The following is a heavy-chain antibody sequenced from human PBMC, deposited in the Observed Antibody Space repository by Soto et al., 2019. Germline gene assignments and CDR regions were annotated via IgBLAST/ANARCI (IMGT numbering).Heavy chain of an antibody. Sequence: QAQLRESGPGLVKPSETLSLTCTFSGDSHYWVWIRQPPGKGLEGIGSVCYSGSTCSRGTTYYNPSLKSRVTVSVQTSENQLSLNLNFVTAADTAVYYCASGTSYDAPTGFYTNYYMALWGRGTTVTVSS. CDR1: GDSHY. D-gene: IGHD3-3*01. J-gene: IGHJ6*03. CDR2: VCYSGSTCSRGTT. V-gene: IGHV4-39*01. CDR3: ASGTSYDAPTGFYTNYYMAL.